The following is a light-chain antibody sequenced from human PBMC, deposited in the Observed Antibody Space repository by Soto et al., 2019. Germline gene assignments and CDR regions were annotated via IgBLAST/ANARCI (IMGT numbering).Light chain of an antibody. Sequence: QSALTQPASVSGSPGQSITISCTGTSRDDGAYNYVSWYQQHPGKAPKLRIYVASNRPSGVSNRFSGSKSGNTASLTISGLQAEDEADYYCRSYTSSSTDVFGTGTQLTVL. CDR2: VAS. CDR1: SRDDGAYNY. J-gene: IGLJ1*01. CDR3: RSYTSSSTDV. V-gene: IGLV2-14*01.